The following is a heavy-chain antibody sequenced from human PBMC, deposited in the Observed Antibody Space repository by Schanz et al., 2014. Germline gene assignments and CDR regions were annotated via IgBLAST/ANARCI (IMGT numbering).Heavy chain of an antibody. D-gene: IGHD1-26*01. CDR3: ARGGSGSHYRLDY. J-gene: IGHJ4*02. Sequence: EVQLVESGGGVVQPGRSLRLSCAASGFTFSGYSMNWVRQAPGKGLEWVSYISGSSRTIYYADPMKGRFTVSRDNAENALYLQMNSLRAEDTGLYFCARGGSGSHYRLDYWGQGTLVTVSS. V-gene: IGHV3-48*01. CDR2: ISGSSRTI. CDR1: GFTFSGYS.